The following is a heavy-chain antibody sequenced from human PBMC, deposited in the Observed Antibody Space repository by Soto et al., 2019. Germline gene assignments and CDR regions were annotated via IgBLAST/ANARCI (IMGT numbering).Heavy chain of an antibody. Sequence: EVQLLESGGGLVQPEGSLRLSCEASGFTFSSYAMSWVRQAPGKGLEWVSGISGGGSTTYYADSVKGRFTISRDNSKNTLYLQVNSLRAEDTAVYYCERDQAAGGTISRYFQDWGQGTLVTVSS. CDR1: GFTFSSYA. D-gene: IGHD6-13*01. V-gene: IGHV3-23*01. CDR3: ERDQAAGGTISRYFQD. J-gene: IGHJ1*01. CDR2: ISGGGSTT.